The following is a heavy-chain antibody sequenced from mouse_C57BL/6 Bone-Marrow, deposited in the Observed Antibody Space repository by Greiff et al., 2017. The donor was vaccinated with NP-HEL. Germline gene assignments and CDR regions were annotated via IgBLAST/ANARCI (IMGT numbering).Heavy chain of an antibody. J-gene: IGHJ4*01. Sequence: QVHVKQSGPELVKPGASVKISCKASGYAFSSSWMNWVKQRPGKGLEWIGRIYPGDGDTNYNGKFKGKATLTADKSSSTAYMQLSSLTSEDSAVYFCARHSLLLRGWGQGTSVTVSS. V-gene: IGHV1-82*01. CDR2: IYPGDGDT. D-gene: IGHD1-1*01. CDR3: ARHSLLLRG. CDR1: GYAFSSSW.